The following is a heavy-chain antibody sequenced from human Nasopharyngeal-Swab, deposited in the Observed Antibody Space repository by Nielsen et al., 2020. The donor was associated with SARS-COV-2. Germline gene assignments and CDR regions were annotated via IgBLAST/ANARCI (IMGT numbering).Heavy chain of an antibody. D-gene: IGHD2/OR15-2a*01. CDR2: IRHSGTT. V-gene: IGHV4-34*01. Sequence: SQTLSLTCAVYGGSFSGYYWSWIRQPPGKGLEWIGEIRHSGTTNYNPSLKGRVTISVDTSKNQFSLKVSSVTAADTAVYYCARVWPIVTTHWGQGTVVTVSS. CDR1: GGSFSGYY. CDR3: ARVWPIVTTH. J-gene: IGHJ3*01.